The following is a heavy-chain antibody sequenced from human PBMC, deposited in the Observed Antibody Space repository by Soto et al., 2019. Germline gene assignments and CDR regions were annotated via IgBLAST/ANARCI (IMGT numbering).Heavy chain of an antibody. J-gene: IGHJ4*02. CDR2: ISWNDDK. D-gene: IGHD2-21*02. V-gene: IGHV2-5*01. Sequence: VSGPTLVNPTQTLTLTCTFSGCSLSTSGVGVGWIRQPPGKALEWLALISWNDDKRYSPSLKSRLTITKDTSKNQVVHTMTNMDPVDTATYYCAHRPGDFTVVTSDPYFDYWGQGTPVTVSS. CDR3: AHRPGDFTVVTSDPYFDY. CDR1: GCSLSTSGVG.